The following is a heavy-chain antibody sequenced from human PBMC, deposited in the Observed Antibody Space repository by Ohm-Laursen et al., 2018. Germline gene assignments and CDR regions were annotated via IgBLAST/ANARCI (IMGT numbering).Heavy chain of an antibody. Sequence: ASVKVSCKVSGYTFTSYYMHWVRQAPGQGLAWMGIINPSANYTHYLPKFQGRLSVTTDTSTSTVYMHLSRLTSVDTATYFCARGGLVAGTDFDFWGQGTLVTVSS. CDR3: ARGGLVAGTDFDF. J-gene: IGHJ4*02. V-gene: IGHV1-46*01. CDR2: INPSANYT. CDR1: GYTFTSYY. D-gene: IGHD6-19*01.